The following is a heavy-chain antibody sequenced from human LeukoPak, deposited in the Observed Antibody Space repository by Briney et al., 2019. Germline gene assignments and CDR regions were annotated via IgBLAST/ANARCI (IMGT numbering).Heavy chain of an antibody. CDR3: AKLGSSRGYSYDDY. J-gene: IGHJ4*02. Sequence: PGGSLRLSCAASGFTFSNYAMSWVRQAPGKGLEWVSAISGSGGSTYYADSVKGRFTISSDNSKNTLYLQMNSLRAEDTAVYYCAKLGSSRGYSYDDYWGQGTLVTVSS. CDR1: GFTFSNYA. V-gene: IGHV3-23*01. CDR2: ISGSGGST. D-gene: IGHD5-18*01.